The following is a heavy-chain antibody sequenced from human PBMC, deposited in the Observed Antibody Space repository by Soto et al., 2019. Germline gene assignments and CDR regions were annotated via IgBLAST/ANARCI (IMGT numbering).Heavy chain of an antibody. V-gene: IGHV1-18*03. J-gene: IGHJ6*02. D-gene: IGHD3-22*01. CDR2: ISAYNGNT. CDR1: GYTVTGYD. CDR3: ARGNYYDSQYYYYYYGMDV. Sequence: ASVKVSYKASGYTVTGYDIHWVRQATGQGLEWMGWISAYNGNTNYAQKLQGRVTMTTDTSTSTAYMEPRSLRSDDMAVYYCARGNYYDSQYYYYYYGMDVWGQGTTVTVSS.